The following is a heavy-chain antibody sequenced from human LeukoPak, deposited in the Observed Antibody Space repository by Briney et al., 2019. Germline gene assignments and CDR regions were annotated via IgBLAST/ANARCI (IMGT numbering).Heavy chain of an antibody. V-gene: IGHV3-33*01. J-gene: IGHJ4*02. CDR2: IWEDGTNI. CDR3: ARVGYNTGWYEY. Sequence: SGTSLRLSCAASGFSFSIYGMHWVRQAPGKGLEWVAAIWEDGTNIHYADSVKGRFTISRDNSKNRLYLQMNNLRAENTALYFCARVGYNTGWYEYWGQGTLVTVSS. CDR1: GFSFSIYG. D-gene: IGHD6-19*01.